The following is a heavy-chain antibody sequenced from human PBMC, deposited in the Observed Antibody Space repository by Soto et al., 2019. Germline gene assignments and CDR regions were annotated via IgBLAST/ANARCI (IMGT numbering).Heavy chain of an antibody. J-gene: IGHJ4*02. Sequence: GGSLRLSCAASGFTFDDYAMHWVRQAPGKGLEWVSGISWNSGSIGYADSVKGRFTISRDNAKNSLYLQMNSLRAEDTALYYCAKDKSVAGISSFDYWGQGTLVTVSS. D-gene: IGHD6-19*01. V-gene: IGHV3-9*01. CDR1: GFTFDDYA. CDR3: AKDKSVAGISSFDY. CDR2: ISWNSGSI.